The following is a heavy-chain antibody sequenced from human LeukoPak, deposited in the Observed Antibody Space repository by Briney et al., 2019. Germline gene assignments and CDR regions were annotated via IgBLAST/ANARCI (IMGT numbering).Heavy chain of an antibody. D-gene: IGHD2-21*01. Sequence: SETLSLTCTVSLGSISTYYWSWIRQPAGKGLEGIGLIYASGSTNYTPSLKSRVTMSVHTSKTQFSLKLSSVTAVDTGVYYCAREVASLDYWGQETLVTVSS. V-gene: IGHV4-4*07. CDR1: LGSISTYY. CDR2: IYASGST. J-gene: IGHJ4*02. CDR3: AREVASLDY.